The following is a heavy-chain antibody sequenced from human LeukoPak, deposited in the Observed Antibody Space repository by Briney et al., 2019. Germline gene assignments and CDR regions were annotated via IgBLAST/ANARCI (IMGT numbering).Heavy chain of an antibody. D-gene: IGHD2-2*01. CDR2: ISSSSSYT. CDR3: ASGGRLGYCSSTSCYRNYKFDY. J-gene: IGHJ4*02. Sequence: GGSLRLSCAASGFTFSDYYMSWIRQAPGKGLEWVSYISSSSSYTNYADSVKGRFTISRDNAKNSLYLQMNSLRAEDTAVYYCASGGRLGYCSSTSCYRNYKFDYWGQGTLVTVSS. V-gene: IGHV3-11*06. CDR1: GFTFSDYY.